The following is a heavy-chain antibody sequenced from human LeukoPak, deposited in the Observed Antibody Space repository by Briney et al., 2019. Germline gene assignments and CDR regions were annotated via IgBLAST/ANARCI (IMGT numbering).Heavy chain of an antibody. Sequence: GGSLRLSCAASGFTFSSYEMNWVRQAPGKGLEWVSYISSSCSTIYYADSVKGRFTISRDNAKNSLYLQMNSLRAEDTAVYYCARAEVGANHFDYWGQGTRVTVSS. CDR1: GFTFSSYE. V-gene: IGHV3-48*03. CDR3: ARAEVGANHFDY. CDR2: ISSSCSTI. J-gene: IGHJ4*02. D-gene: IGHD1-26*01.